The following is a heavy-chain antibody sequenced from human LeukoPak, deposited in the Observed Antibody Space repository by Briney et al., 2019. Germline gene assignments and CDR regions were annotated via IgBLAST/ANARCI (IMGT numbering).Heavy chain of an antibody. CDR3: ARFSYYYYGMDV. J-gene: IGHJ6*02. CDR1: GGSIRSYY. Sequence: PSETLSLTCTVSGGSIRSYYWSWIRQPPGKGLEWIGYVYFYDFGSTNYNPSLKSRVTISVDTSKNQFSLKLSSVTAADTAVYYCARFSYYYYGMDVWGQGTTVTVSS. V-gene: IGHV4-59*01. CDR2: VYFYDFGST.